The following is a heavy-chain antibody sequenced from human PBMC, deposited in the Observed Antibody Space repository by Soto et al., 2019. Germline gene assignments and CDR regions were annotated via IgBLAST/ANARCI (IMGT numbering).Heavy chain of an antibody. CDR1: GYTFTSYA. CDR3: AREGSSWYYYYYGMDV. D-gene: IGHD6-13*01. V-gene: IGHV1-3*01. CDR2: INAGNGNT. J-gene: IGHJ6*02. Sequence: ASVKVSCKASGYTFTSYAMHWVRQAPGQRLEWMGWINAGNGNTKYSQKFQGRVTITRDTSASTAYMELSSLRSEDTAVYYCAREGSSWYYYYYGMDVWGQGTTVTVS.